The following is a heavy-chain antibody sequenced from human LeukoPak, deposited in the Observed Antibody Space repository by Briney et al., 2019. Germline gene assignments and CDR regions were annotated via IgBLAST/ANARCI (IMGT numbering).Heavy chain of an antibody. CDR1: GYTFTGYY. Sequence: ASVKVSCKASGYTFTGYYMHWVRQAPGQGLERMGWINPNSGGTNYAQKFQGRVTMTRDTSISTAYMELSRLRSDDTAVYYCARDPHYGDSEFDYWGQGTLVTVSS. J-gene: IGHJ4*02. CDR3: ARDPHYGDSEFDY. CDR2: INPNSGGT. V-gene: IGHV1-2*02. D-gene: IGHD4-17*01.